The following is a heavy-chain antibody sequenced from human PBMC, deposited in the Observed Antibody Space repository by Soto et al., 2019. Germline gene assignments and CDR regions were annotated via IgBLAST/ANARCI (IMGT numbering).Heavy chain of an antibody. J-gene: IGHJ5*02. D-gene: IGHD3-16*02. Sequence: QVQLVQSGAEVKKPGASVKVACKTSGYSFTSNAITWVRQAPGQGLEWMGWISTYSGEPNYAQKFQGRVAMTTDTSTNKAYMELKNLRSDDTAVDYCARVWGSYQAPSGGGGFDPWGQGTLVTVSS. CDR3: ARVWGSYQAPSGGGGFDP. V-gene: IGHV1-18*04. CDR2: ISTYSGEP. CDR1: GYSFTSNA.